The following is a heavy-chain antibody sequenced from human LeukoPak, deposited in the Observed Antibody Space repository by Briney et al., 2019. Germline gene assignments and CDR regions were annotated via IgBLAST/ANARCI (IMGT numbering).Heavy chain of an antibody. CDR2: IYHSGAS. CDR1: GYSISSSDY. Sequence: PSETLSLTRVVSGYSISSSDYWGWIRQPPGRGLEWIGNIYHSGASYYNPSLKSRVTISVDTSKNQFSLKLTSVTAADTAVYYCARLSRGLLLVDMWGQGTMVTVSS. V-gene: IGHV4-38-2*01. J-gene: IGHJ3*02. D-gene: IGHD1-26*01. CDR3: ARLSRGLLLVDM.